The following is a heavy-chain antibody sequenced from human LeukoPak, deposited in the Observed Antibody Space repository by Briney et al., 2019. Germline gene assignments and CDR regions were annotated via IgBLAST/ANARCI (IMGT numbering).Heavy chain of an antibody. Sequence: LRLSXXASGFXFSSYWMSWVRQAPVKGLEWVANIKQDGSEKYYVDSVKGRFTISRDNAKNSLYLQMNSLRAEDTAVYYCARDLGVVPNDYWGQGTLVTVSS. V-gene: IGHV3-7*01. D-gene: IGHD3-3*01. J-gene: IGHJ4*02. CDR3: ARDLGVVPNDY. CDR2: IKQDGSEK. CDR1: GFXFSSYW.